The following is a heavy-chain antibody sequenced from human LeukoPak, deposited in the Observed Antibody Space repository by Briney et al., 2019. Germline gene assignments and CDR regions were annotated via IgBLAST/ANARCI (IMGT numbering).Heavy chain of an antibody. CDR1: AFTFSSHA. Sequence: GGSLRLSCAASAFTFSSHAMSWVRQTPGKRLEWVSGISADGANTLYADSMKGRFTISRDNSKNTLYLHMRSLRAGDAAMYFCVYYDSSGYYYGRLRYWGQGTPVTVSS. CDR3: VYYDSSGYYYGRLRY. J-gene: IGHJ4*02. CDR2: ISADGANT. D-gene: IGHD3-22*01. V-gene: IGHV3-23*01.